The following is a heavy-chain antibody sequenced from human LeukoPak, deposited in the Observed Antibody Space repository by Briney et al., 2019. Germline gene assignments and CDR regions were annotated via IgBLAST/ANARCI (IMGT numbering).Heavy chain of an antibody. D-gene: IGHD2-15*01. CDR3: AKDHNSCRGVSCLLHQD. Sequence: PGGSLRLSCAASGFTFSNYAMTWVRQAPGKGLEWVSAITMGGSSTWYADSVEGRFTISRDNSKNTLYLQMDSLRADDTATYHCAKDHNSCRGVSCLLHQDWGQGTLVTVSS. V-gene: IGHV3-23*01. J-gene: IGHJ4*02. CDR1: GFTFSNYA. CDR2: ITMGGSST.